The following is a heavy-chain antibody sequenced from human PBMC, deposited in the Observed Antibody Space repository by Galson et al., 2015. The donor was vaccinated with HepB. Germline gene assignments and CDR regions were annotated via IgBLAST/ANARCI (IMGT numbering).Heavy chain of an antibody. V-gene: IGHV3-53*01. CDR2: IYSGGTT. CDR3: ASSIVAGTQPLKY. CDR1: EFTVSGNY. J-gene: IGHJ4*01. Sequence: SLRLSGAASEFTVSGNYMSWVRQAPGGGLEWVSVIYSGGTTHYADSVKGRFAISRDSSKNTVYLQMNSLRVEDTAVYYCASSIVAGTQPLKYWGQGTLVTVSS. D-gene: IGHD6-19*01.